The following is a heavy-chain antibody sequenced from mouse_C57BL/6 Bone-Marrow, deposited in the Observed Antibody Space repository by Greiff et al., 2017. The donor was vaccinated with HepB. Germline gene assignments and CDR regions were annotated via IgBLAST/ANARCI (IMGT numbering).Heavy chain of an antibody. CDR2: INYDGSST. V-gene: IGHV5-16*01. CDR1: GFTFSDYY. J-gene: IGHJ2*01. D-gene: IGHD1-3*01. CDR3: ARDGGAPFDY. Sequence: EVKVVESEGGLVQPGSSMKLSCTASGFTFSDYYMAWVRQVPEKGLEWVANINYDGSSTYYLDSLKSRFIISRDNAKNILYLQMSSLKSEDTATYYCARDGGAPFDYWGQGTTLTVSS.